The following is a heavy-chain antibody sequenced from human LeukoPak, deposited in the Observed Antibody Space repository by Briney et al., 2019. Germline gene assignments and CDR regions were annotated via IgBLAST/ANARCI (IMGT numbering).Heavy chain of an antibody. D-gene: IGHD5-24*01. CDR1: GGSISTNY. CDR3: ARGRWDGYNYDYFDY. CDR2: IFASGST. J-gene: IGHJ4*02. Sequence: SETLSLTCTVSGGSISTNYWSWVRQPAGKGLEWIGRIFASGSTNYNPSLKSRVTMSVDTSKNQFSLNLTSVTAADTAVYYCARGRWDGYNYDYFDYWGQGTLVTVSS. V-gene: IGHV4-4*07.